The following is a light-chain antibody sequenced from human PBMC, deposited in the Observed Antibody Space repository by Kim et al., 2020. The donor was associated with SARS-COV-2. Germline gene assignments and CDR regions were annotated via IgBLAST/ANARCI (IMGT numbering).Light chain of an antibody. Sequence: GQSITISCTGSSSDIGGYNYVSWYQQYPGKAPKVIIYDVNKWPSGVSNRFSGSKSGNTASLTISGLQTEDEANYFCSSYTATNTWVFGGGTMVTVL. CDR3: SSYTATNTWV. J-gene: IGLJ3*02. CDR1: SSDIGGYNY. CDR2: DVN. V-gene: IGLV2-14*04.